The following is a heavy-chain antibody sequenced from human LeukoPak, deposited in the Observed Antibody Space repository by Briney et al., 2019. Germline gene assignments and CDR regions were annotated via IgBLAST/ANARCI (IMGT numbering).Heavy chain of an antibody. CDR2: MNPNSGNT. J-gene: IGHJ4*02. CDR3: ARGGYYDSSPLGY. V-gene: IGHV1-8*03. D-gene: IGHD3-22*01. Sequence: ASVKVSCKASGYTFTSYDINWVRQATGQGLEWMGGMNPNSGNTGYAQKFQGRVTITRNTSISTAYIELSSLRSEDTAVYYCARGGYYDSSPLGYWGQGTLVTVSS. CDR1: GYTFTSYD.